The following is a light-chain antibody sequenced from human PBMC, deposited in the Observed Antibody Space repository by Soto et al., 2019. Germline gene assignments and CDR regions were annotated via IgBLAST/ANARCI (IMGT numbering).Light chain of an antibody. V-gene: IGLV4-69*01. J-gene: IGLJ3*02. CDR3: QTWGTGLHWV. CDR2: LNSDGSH. Sequence: QLVLTQSPSASASLGASVKLTCTLSSGHRSYAIAWHQQQPEKGPRYLMKLNSDGSHSKGDGIPDRFSGSSSGAERYPTISSLQSEYEADYYCQTWGTGLHWVFGGGPKLTVL. CDR1: SGHRSYA.